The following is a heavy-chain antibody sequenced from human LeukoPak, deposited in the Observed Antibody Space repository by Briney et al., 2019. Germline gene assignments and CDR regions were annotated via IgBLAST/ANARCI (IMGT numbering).Heavy chain of an antibody. Sequence: SETLSLTCTVSGGSISSSSYYWGWIRQPPGKGLEWIESIYYSGSTYYNPSLKSRVTISVDTSKNQFSLKLSSVTAADTAVYYRARGFSSPFDYWGQGTLVTVSS. CDR3: ARGFSSPFDY. J-gene: IGHJ4*02. CDR2: IYYSGST. V-gene: IGHV4-39*07. CDR1: GGSISSSSYY. D-gene: IGHD6-6*01.